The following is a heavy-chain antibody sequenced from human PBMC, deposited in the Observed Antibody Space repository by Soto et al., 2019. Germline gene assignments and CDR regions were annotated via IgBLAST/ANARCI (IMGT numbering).Heavy chain of an antibody. CDR1: GITFSASA. D-gene: IGHD2-15*01. J-gene: IGHJ4*02. CDR3: ARLWGTVVRDADY. CDR2: IRSKANNYAT. V-gene: IGHV3-73*02. Sequence: EVQLVESGGGLVQPGGSLKLSCAVSGITFSASAIHWVRQASGRGLEWLGRIRSKANNYATVYAASVQGRFTISRDDSKNTAYLQMNSLKTEDTALYYCARLWGTVVRDADYWRQGTLVTVSS.